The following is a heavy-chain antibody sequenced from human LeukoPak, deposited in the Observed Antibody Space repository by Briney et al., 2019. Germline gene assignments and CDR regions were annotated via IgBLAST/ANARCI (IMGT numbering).Heavy chain of an antibody. CDR3: AKPRTTGLGWAQFDY. CDR2: SDGNGPNT. V-gene: IGHV3-23*01. J-gene: IGHJ4*02. D-gene: IGHD2-8*02. Sequence: GGSLRLSCTTSGFTFSSYAMSWVRQAPGKGLEWVSGSDGNGPNTYYADSVKGRWTISRDNSRNTLYLEMNSLRPEDTAIYYCAKPRTTGLGWAQFDYWGQGSLVTVSS. CDR1: GFTFSSYA.